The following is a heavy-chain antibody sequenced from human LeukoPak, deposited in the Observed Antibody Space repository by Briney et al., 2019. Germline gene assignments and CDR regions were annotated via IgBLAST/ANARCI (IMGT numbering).Heavy chain of an antibody. CDR1: GYTFTSYD. J-gene: IGHJ5*02. V-gene: IGHV1-8*03. CDR3: ARALWFGTSNWFDP. Sequence: ASVKVSCKASGYTFTSYDINWVRQATGQGLEWMGWMNPNSGNTGYAQKFQGRVTITADKSTSTAYMELSSLRSEDTAVYYCARALWFGTSNWFDPWGQGTLVTVSS. CDR2: MNPNSGNT. D-gene: IGHD3-10*01.